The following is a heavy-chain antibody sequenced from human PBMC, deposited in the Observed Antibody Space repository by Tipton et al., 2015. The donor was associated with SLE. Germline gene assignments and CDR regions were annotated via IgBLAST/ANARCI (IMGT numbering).Heavy chain of an antibody. Sequence: TLSLTCTVSGYSISSGYYWGWIRQPPGKGLEWIGYIYYSGSTYYNPSLQSRLTMSVDTSRNQFSLKLTSVTAADTAVYYCPIYYHDSTGLHWFDPWGQGTLVTVSS. D-gene: IGHD3-22*01. J-gene: IGHJ5*02. CDR3: PIYYHDSTGLHWFDP. V-gene: IGHV4-31*03. CDR1: GYSISSGYY. CDR2: IYYSGST.